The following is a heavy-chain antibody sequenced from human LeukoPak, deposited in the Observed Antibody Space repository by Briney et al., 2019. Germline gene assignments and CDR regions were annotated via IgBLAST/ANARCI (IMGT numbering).Heavy chain of an antibody. CDR2: ISSSSSYI. CDR1: GFTFSSYS. CDR3: ARVIAVAGTFGYYYMDI. J-gene: IGHJ6*03. Sequence: GGSLRLSCAASGFTFSSYSMNWVRQAPGKGLEWVSSISSSSSYIYYADSVKGRFTISRDNAKNSLYLQMNSLRAEDTAVYYCARVIAVAGTFGYYYMDIWGKGTTVTVSS. D-gene: IGHD6-19*01. V-gene: IGHV3-21*01.